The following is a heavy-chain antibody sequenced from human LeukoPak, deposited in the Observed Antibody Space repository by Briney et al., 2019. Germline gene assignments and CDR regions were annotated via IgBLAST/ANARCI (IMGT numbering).Heavy chain of an antibody. CDR3: TNTRPSAAINYCTYYGMDV. V-gene: IGHV3-30*18. D-gene: IGHD2-2*01. CDR2: ISYVGSNK. J-gene: IGHJ6*02. CDR1: RFTLATSG. Sequence: GGSLRLSCAASRFTLATSGLHCGRQAPDKGLEWVSGISYVGSNKYYADSGKGRFTISRDKSKNTLYLQMNSLRAEDTAVYYCTNTRPSAAINYCTYYGMDVWGQGTTVTVSS.